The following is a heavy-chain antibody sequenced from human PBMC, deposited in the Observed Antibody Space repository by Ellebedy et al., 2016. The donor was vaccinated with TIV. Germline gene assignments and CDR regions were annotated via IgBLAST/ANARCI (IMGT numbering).Heavy chain of an antibody. CDR1: EFTLSHYN. CDR2: INPEGYDK. CDR3: ARDIIWGITEQRDY. J-gene: IGHJ4*02. Sequence: GESLKISXTASEFTLSHYNMKWVRQAPGEGLEWVANINPEGYDKYYVDSVKGRFTISRDNAKNSLYLEMNSLRVEDTAVYYCARDIIWGITEQRDYWGQGTLVTVSS. V-gene: IGHV3-7*01. D-gene: IGHD3-16*01.